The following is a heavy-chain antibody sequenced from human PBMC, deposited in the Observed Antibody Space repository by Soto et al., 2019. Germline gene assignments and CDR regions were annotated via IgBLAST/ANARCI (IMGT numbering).Heavy chain of an antibody. CDR3: AREWQWLKYYFDY. J-gene: IGHJ4*02. D-gene: IGHD6-19*01. Sequence: QLQLQESGPGLVKPSETLSLTCTVSGGSISSSSYYWGWIRQPPGKGLEWIGSIYYSGSTYYNPSLKRRVTISVDTSKNQFSLKLSSVTAADTAVYYCAREWQWLKYYFDYWGQGTLVTVSS. CDR1: GGSISSSSYY. CDR2: IYYSGST. V-gene: IGHV4-39*02.